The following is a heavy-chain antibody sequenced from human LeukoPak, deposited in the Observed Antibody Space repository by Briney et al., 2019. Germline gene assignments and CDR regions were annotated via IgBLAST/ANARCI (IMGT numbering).Heavy chain of an antibody. D-gene: IGHD3-22*01. CDR1: GYTLTELS. CDR3: ATFSGYYSYFDY. Sequence: ASVKVSCKVSGYTLTELSMHWVRQAPGKGLEWMGGFDPEDGETTYAQKFQGRDTMTEDTSTDTAYMELSSLRSEDTAVYYCATFSGYYSYFDYWGQGTLVTVSS. J-gene: IGHJ4*02. CDR2: FDPEDGET. V-gene: IGHV1-24*01.